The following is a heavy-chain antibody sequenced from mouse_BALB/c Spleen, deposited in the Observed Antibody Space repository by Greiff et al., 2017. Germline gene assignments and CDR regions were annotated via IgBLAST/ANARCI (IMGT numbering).Heavy chain of an antibody. J-gene: IGHJ2*01. CDR3: ARHEEGGLWGYDGLFDY. V-gene: IGHV1-62-2*01. CDR2: FYPGSGSI. CDR1: GYTFTEYI. D-gene: IGHD2-2*01. Sequence: LQESGAGLVKPGASVKLSCKASGYTFTEYIIHWVKQRSGQGLEWIGWFYPGSGSIKYNEKFKDKATLTADKSSSTVYMELSRLTSEDSAVYFCARHEEGGLWGYDGLFDYWGQGTTLTVSS.